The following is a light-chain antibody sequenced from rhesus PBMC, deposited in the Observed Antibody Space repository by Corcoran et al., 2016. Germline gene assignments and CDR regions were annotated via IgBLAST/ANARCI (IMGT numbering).Light chain of an antibody. Sequence: ETVVTQSPATLSLSPGERATLSCRVSQSVGSYLAWYQQKPGQAPRLLIYGASSRATGIPDRSSGSGSGTDFTLTISSLEPEDVGVYYCQQSSNLWTFGQGTKVEIK. CDR2: GAS. CDR1: QSVGSY. J-gene: IGKJ1*01. V-gene: IGKV3-24*04. CDR3: QQSSNLWT.